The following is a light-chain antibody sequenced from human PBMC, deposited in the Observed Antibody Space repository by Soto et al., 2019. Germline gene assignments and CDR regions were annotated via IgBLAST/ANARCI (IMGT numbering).Light chain of an antibody. J-gene: IGKJ2*01. CDR1: QSVSSSY. CDR3: QQYGSSPYT. Sequence: EIVLTQSPGTLSLSPGERATLSCRASQSVSSSYLAWYQQKPGQAPRLLIYGASSRATGIPGRFSGSGSGKDFTLTIRRLEPEDFAVYYCQQYGSSPYTFGQGTKLEIK. CDR2: GAS. V-gene: IGKV3-20*01.